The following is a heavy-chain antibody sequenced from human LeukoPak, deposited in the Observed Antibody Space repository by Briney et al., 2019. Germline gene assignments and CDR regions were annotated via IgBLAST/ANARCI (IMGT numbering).Heavy chain of an antibody. D-gene: IGHD2-21*02. V-gene: IGHV4-38-2*02. J-gene: IGHJ5*02. CDR1: GYSISSGYY. CDR3: AGRARGEARGDCSPNWFDP. Sequence: SETLSLTCTVSGYSISSGYYWGWIRQPPGKGLEWIGSIYHSGSTYYNPSLKSRVTISVDTSKNQFSLKLSSVTAADTAVYYCAGRARGEARGDCSPNWFDPWGKGTRVTVSS. CDR2: IYHSGST.